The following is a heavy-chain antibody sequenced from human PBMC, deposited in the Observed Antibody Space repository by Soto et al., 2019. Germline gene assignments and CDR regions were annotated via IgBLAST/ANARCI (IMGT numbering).Heavy chain of an antibody. CDR1: GFTFRTYA. CDR2: IRDNGGRT. V-gene: IGHV3-23*01. Sequence: EVQLLESGGGLVQPGGSLRLSCAASGFTFRTYAMTWVRQAPGKGLEWGSGIRDNGGRTYYADSVKARFTISRDNCKNALFLAMNSRRAEDMAIYYREQDVHTTISVGPASWGQGTMGSVSS. CDR3: EQDVHTTISVGPAS. D-gene: IGHD2-2*02. J-gene: IGHJ5*02.